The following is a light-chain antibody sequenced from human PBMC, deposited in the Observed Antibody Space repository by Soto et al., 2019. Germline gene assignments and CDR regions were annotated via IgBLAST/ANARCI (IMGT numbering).Light chain of an antibody. CDR3: QQQYSTLPIT. Sequence: DIPMTQSPSSLSASVGDRVTITCRASESIARHLNWYQQKPGKAPKLLIYAASSLQNGVPSRFRGGGSGTDVTLPINNMQPADFATYYYQQQYSTLPITFGQGTRLEIK. V-gene: IGKV1-39*01. CDR2: AAS. CDR1: ESIARH. J-gene: IGKJ5*01.